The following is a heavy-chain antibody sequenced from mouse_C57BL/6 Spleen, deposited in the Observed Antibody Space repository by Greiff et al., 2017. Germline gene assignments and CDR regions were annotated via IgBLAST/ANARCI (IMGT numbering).Heavy chain of an antibody. CDR2: IYPGSGST. V-gene: IGHV1-55*01. CDR3: ARGGVVARDAMDY. Sequence: QVQLKQPGAELVKPGASVKMSCKASGYTFTSYWLTWVKQRPGQGLEWIGDIYPGSGSTNYNEKFKSKATLTVDTSSSTAYMQLSSLTSEDSAVYYCARGGVVARDAMDYWGQGTSVTVSS. J-gene: IGHJ4*01. CDR1: GYTFTSYW. D-gene: IGHD1-1*01.